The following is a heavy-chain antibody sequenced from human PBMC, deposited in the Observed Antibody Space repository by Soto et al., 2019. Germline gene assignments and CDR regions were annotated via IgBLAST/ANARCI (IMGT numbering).Heavy chain of an antibody. CDR3: ARQPYTSGAYYFDY. CDR2: IFHTGSA. Sequence: SETLCLTCTVAGDSSSGYYWSWIRQPPGKGLEWIGYIFHTGSANYNPSLKSRVTISIDTSKNQFSLRLSSVTAADTAVYYCARQPYTSGAYYFDYWGQGTPVTVSS. V-gene: IGHV4-59*08. D-gene: IGHD6-19*01. CDR1: GDSSSGYY. J-gene: IGHJ4*02.